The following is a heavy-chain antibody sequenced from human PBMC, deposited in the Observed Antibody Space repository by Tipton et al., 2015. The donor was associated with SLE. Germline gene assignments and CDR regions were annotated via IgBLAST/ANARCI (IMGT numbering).Heavy chain of an antibody. CDR3: ARDVEFSTVSIFGLVP. CDR2: IYRSGST. V-gene: IGHV4-38-2*02. J-gene: IGHJ4*02. CDR1: GFSISSGYY. Sequence: TLSLTCTVSGFSISSGYYWGWMRQSPGKGLEWIGSIYRSGSTYYTPSLRSRVTISLDTSMNQFSLDLSSVTAADTAVYYCARDVEFSTVSIFGLVPWGQGLQVTVSS. D-gene: IGHD3/OR15-3a*01.